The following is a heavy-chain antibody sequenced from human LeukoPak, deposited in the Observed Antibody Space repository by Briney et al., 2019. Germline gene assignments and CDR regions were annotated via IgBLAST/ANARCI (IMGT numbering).Heavy chain of an antibody. V-gene: IGHV4-39*01. CDR3: ARHIASSGWYGDFQH. Sequence: SETLSLTCTVSGGSISSSNYHWGWIRQPPGKGLEWIGNIYYSGSTFYNPSLESRVTISVDTSKNQFSLKLSSVTAADTAVYYCARHIASSGWYGDFQHWGQGTLVTVSS. CDR1: GGSISSSNYH. D-gene: IGHD6-19*01. J-gene: IGHJ1*01. CDR2: IYYSGST.